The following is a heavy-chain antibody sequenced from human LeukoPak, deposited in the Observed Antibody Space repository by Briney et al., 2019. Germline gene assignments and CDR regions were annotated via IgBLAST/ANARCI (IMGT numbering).Heavy chain of an antibody. D-gene: IGHD5-18*01. V-gene: IGHV5-51*01. CDR1: GYSFTSYW. Sequence: HGGSLKISWQGSGYSFTSYWIGWVRPMPGKGLEWMGIIYPGDSDTRNSPSFQGQVTISADKSISTAYLQWSSLKASDTAMYYCARLPSRYGYGVLDYFDYWGQGTLVTVSS. CDR3: ARLPSRYGYGVLDYFDY. CDR2: IYPGDSDT. J-gene: IGHJ4*02.